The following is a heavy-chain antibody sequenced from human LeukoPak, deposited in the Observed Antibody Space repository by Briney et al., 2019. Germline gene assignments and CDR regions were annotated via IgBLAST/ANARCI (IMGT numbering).Heavy chain of an antibody. J-gene: IGHJ4*02. Sequence: PGGSLRLSCAASGFTFSDYYMSWICQAPGKGLEWVSYISGSSSYTNYADSVKGRFTISRDNAKNSLYLQMNSLRAEDTAVYYCARRYSSSWYDYWGQGTLVTVSS. CDR3: ARRYSSSWYDY. V-gene: IGHV3-11*03. D-gene: IGHD6-13*01. CDR2: ISGSSSYT. CDR1: GFTFSDYY.